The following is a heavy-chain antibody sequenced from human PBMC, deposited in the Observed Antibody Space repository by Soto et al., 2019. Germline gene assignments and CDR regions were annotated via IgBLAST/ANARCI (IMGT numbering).Heavy chain of an antibody. J-gene: IGHJ3*02. D-gene: IGHD3-3*01. V-gene: IGHV3-23*01. CDR1: GFTFSSYA. CDR3: AKDRARDDFWSRDAFDI. Sequence: GGSLRLSCAASGFTFSSYAMSWVRQAPGKGLEWASAISGSGGSTYYADSVKGRFTISRDNSKNTLYLQMNSLRAEDTAVYYCAKDRARDDFWSRDAFDIWGQGTMVTVSS. CDR2: ISGSGGST.